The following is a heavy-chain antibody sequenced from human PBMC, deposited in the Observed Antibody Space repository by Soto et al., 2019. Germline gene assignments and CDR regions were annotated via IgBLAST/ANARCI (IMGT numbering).Heavy chain of an antibody. CDR3: ARGNIVGPTAWFDP. D-gene: IGHD1-26*01. V-gene: IGHV1-18*01. Sequence: ASVKVSCKASGYTFTTYGISWVRQAPGQGLEWMGWISIYNGDTNYAQKFQGRVTMTTDTSTSTAYMELRSLRSDDTAVYYCARGNIVGPTAWFDPWGQGTLVTVSS. CDR1: GYTFTTYG. J-gene: IGHJ5*02. CDR2: ISIYNGDT.